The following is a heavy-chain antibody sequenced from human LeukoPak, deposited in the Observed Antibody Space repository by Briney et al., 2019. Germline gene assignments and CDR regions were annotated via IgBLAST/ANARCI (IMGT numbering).Heavy chain of an antibody. J-gene: IGHJ3*02. V-gene: IGHV4-31*03. CDR3: ARGSSDYYNKAFDI. D-gene: IGHD3-22*01. CDR2: IYYSGST. Sequence: PSETLSLTCTVSGGSISSGDYYWSWIRQHPGKGLEWIGYIYYSGSTYYNPSLKSRVTISVDTSENQFSLRLSSVTAADTAMYYCARGSSDYYNKAFDIWGQGTMVTVSS. CDR1: GGSISSGDYY.